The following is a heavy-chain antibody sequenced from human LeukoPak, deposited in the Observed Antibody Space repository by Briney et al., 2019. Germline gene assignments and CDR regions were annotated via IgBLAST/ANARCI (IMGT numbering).Heavy chain of an antibody. V-gene: IGHV1-69*05. D-gene: IGHD5-18*01. CDR2: IIPIFGTA. J-gene: IGHJ4*02. Sequence: SVKVSCKASGGTFGSYAISWVRQAPGQGLEWMGGIIPIFGTANYAQKFQGRVTITTDESTSTAYMELNSLRSEDTAVYYCARDVSDTAMVIGSVSFDYWGQGTLVTVSS. CDR1: GGTFGSYA. CDR3: ARDVSDTAMVIGSVSFDY.